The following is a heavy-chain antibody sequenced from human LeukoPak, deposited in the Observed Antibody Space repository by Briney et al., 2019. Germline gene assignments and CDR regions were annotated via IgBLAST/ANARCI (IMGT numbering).Heavy chain of an antibody. CDR3: TTGESMVGTTIHIRWAD. J-gene: IGHJ4*02. CDR2: IKSKTAGGTI. V-gene: IGHV3-15*01. D-gene: IGHD1-26*01. CDR1: GFTFSNAW. Sequence: GGSLRLSCAASGFTFSNAWMTWVRQAPGKGLEWVGRIKSKTAGGTIDYAAPVKGRFTISRDDSKNTLYLQMNSLKTEDAAVYYCTTGESMVGTTIHIRWADWGQGTLVTVSS.